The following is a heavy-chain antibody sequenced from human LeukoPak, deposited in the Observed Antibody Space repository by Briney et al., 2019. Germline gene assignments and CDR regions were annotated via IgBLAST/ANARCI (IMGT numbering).Heavy chain of an antibody. CDR1: GGSISSYY. Sequence: SETLSLTCTVSGGSISSYYWSWIRRPPGKGLEWIGYIYYSGSTNYNPSLKSRVTISVDTSKNQFSLKLSSVTAADTAVYYCARGPEGIAAAGRKYYYYGMDVWGQGTTVTVSS. V-gene: IGHV4-59*01. J-gene: IGHJ6*02. CDR3: ARGPEGIAAAGRKYYYYGMDV. CDR2: IYYSGST. D-gene: IGHD6-13*01.